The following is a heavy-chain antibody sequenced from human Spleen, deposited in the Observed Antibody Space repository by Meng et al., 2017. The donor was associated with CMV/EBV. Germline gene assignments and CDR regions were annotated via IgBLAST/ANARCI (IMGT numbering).Heavy chain of an antibody. CDR1: GFTFNSYA. Sequence: GESLKISCAASGFTFNSYAMHWVRQAPGKGLEWVTLMSHDGTSKYYGDSVKGRFTISRDNSKNTLYLQMNSLRVEDTAVYYCAKDSQPGIVEAGTNFDYWGQGTLVTVSS. J-gene: IGHJ4*02. V-gene: IGHV3-30-3*01. CDR2: MSHDGTSK. D-gene: IGHD6-13*01. CDR3: AKDSQPGIVEAGTNFDY.